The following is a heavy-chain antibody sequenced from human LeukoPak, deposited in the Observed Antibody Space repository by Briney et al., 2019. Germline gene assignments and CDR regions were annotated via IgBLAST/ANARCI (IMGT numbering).Heavy chain of an antibody. CDR1: GFTFSRYG. V-gene: IGHV3-30*12. Sequence: GGSLRLSCAASGFTFSRYGMHWFRQAPGKGLEWVPVIAYDERNQHYADSVKGRFTISRDNSKNTLFLVMDSLRAEDTAVYYCAKLACSAGSRYLGEVAHWGQGTLVTVS. D-gene: IGHD2-15*01. CDR3: AKLACSAGSRYLGEVAH. CDR2: IAYDERNQ. J-gene: IGHJ4*02.